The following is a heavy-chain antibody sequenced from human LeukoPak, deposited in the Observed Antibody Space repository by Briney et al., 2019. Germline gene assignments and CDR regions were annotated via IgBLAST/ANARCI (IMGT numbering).Heavy chain of an antibody. Sequence: GGSLRLSCAASGFTFSSQYMHWVRKRPGKGLVWVSHINPDGRSTLYADSVKGRFTISRDNARNTLYLQMNSLRDDDTAVYYCARPWGITFDADYWGQGALVTVSS. CDR2: INPDGRST. D-gene: IGHD2/OR15-2a*01. CDR1: GFTFSSQY. CDR3: ARPWGITFDADY. V-gene: IGHV3-74*01. J-gene: IGHJ4*02.